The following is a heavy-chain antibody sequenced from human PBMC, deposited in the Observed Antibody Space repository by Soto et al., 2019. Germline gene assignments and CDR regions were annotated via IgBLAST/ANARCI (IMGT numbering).Heavy chain of an antibody. D-gene: IGHD4-4*01. CDR1: GGSISSSSYY. CDR3: ARHRVVHDYSNRNNWFDP. J-gene: IGHJ5*02. Sequence: SETLSLTCTVSGGSISSSSYYWGWIRQPPGKGLEWIGSFYYSGSTYYNPSLKTRVTISVDTSKNQFSLKLSSVTAADTTMYYCARHRVVHDYSNRNNWFDPWGQGTLVTVSS. CDR2: FYYSGST. V-gene: IGHV4-39*01.